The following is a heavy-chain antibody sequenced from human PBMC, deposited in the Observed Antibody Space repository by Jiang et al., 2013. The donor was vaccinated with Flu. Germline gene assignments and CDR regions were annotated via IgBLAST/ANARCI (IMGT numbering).Heavy chain of an antibody. J-gene: IGHJ6*02. D-gene: IGHD7-27*01. Sequence: TLSVTCAISGDSVSNTITGWNWIRQSPSRGLEWLGRTYYRSEWSNDYAPSVQSRITITPDTSKNQFSLQLNSVTPDDTAVYYCTRVAHLGRGMNVWGQGTTVIVSS. CDR1: GDSVSNTITG. V-gene: IGHV6-1*01. CDR3: TRVAHLGRGMNV. CDR2: TYYRSEWSN.